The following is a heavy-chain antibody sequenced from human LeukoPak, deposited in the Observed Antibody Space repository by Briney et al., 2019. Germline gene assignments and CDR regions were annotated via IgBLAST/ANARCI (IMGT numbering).Heavy chain of an antibody. CDR3: ARALDTAMVTSIGY. CDR2: IKQDGSNK. Sequence: PGGSLRLSCAASGFTFSSSAMSWVRQVPGKGLEWVANIKQDGSNKYYADSVKGRFTISRDNSKNTLYLQMNSLRAEDTAVYYCARALDTAMVTSIGYWGQGTLVTVSS. CDR1: GFTFSSSA. J-gene: IGHJ4*02. V-gene: IGHV3-7*01. D-gene: IGHD5-18*01.